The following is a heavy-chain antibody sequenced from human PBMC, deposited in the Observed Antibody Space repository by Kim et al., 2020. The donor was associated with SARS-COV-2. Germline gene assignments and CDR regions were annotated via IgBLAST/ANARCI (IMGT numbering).Heavy chain of an antibody. CDR1: GNTFTNYW. CDR3: ARQLLGEGGYCSGGSCPNWFDP. D-gene: IGHD2-15*01. Sequence: GESLKISCQVSGNTFTNYWITWVRQMPGNGLEWMGRIDPSDSYTNYSPSFQGHVTISADNSISTAYLQWSSLKASDTAIYYCARQLLGEGGYCSGGSCPNWFDPWGQGTLVTVSS. J-gene: IGHJ5*02. CDR2: IDPSDSYT. V-gene: IGHV5-10-1*01.